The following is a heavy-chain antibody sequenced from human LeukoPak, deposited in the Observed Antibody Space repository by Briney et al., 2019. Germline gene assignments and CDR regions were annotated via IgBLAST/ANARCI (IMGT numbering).Heavy chain of an antibody. CDR3: ARETFWAFDI. CDR1: GLTLTRNW. CDR2: INVDGTA. J-gene: IGHJ3*02. V-gene: IGHV3-74*01. D-gene: IGHD3-3*01. Sequence: GGSLRLSCAVSGLTLTRNWIEWDRHAPWRGREWVSRINVDGTANYAVSVKGRFTSSRDNAKNTVYLQMNSLRDEDTAVYYCARETFWAFDIWGQGIRVTVSS.